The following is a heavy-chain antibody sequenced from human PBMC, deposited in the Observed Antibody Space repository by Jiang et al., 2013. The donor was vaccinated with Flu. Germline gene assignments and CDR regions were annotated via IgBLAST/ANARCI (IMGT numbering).Heavy chain of an antibody. D-gene: IGHD6-19*01. CDR3: ARGPKWAVAGPWPLDY. CDR2: IYPGDSDT. J-gene: IGHJ4*02. V-gene: IGHV5-51*01. CDR1: SFTSYW. Sequence: SFTSYWIGWVRQMPGKGLEWMGIIYPGDSDTRYSPSFQGQVTISADKSISTAYLQWSSLKASDTAMYYCARGPKWAVAGPWPLDYWGQGTLVTVSS.